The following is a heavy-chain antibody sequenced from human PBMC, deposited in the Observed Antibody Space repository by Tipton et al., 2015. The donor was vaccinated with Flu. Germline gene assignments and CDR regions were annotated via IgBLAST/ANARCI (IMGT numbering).Heavy chain of an antibody. D-gene: IGHD3-22*01. J-gene: IGHJ3*02. V-gene: IGHV4-59*01. CDR3: ARSPNTYYYDSSGYTPFDI. CDR2: IYYSGST. Sequence: TLSLTCTVSGSSISSYYWSWIRQPPGKGLEWFGYIYYSGSTTYNPSLKSRVTISVDTSKNQFSLELSSVTAADTAVYYCARSPNTYYYDSSGYTPFDIWGQGTMVTVSS. CDR1: GSSISSYY.